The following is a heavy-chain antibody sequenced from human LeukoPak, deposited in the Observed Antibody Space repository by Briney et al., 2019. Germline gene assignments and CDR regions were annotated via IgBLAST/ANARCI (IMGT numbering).Heavy chain of an antibody. CDR1: GGSISSYY. D-gene: IGHD6-13*01. J-gene: IGHJ5*02. Sequence: SETLSLTCTVSGGSISSYYWSWIRQSPGKGLEWIGYIHYSGSTNYNPSLKSRVTISIGTSKNQFSLKLSSVTAADTAVYYCARDLTSSSWFWFDPWGQGTLVTVSS. CDR3: ARDLTSSSWFWFDP. CDR2: IHYSGST. V-gene: IGHV4-59*01.